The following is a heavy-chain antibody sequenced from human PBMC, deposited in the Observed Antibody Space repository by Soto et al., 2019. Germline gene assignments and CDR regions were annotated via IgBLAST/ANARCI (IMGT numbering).Heavy chain of an antibody. Sequence: PGGSLRLSCAASGFIFSSHWMHWVRQAPGKGLVWVSHIGPDGSNMRDADSVQGRFTLSRDNARNTLYLQMNSLRDEDTAVYYCVRDNSWSYDYWGQGILVTVSS. J-gene: IGHJ4*02. D-gene: IGHD6-13*01. V-gene: IGHV3-74*01. CDR1: GFIFSSHW. CDR2: IGPDGSNM. CDR3: VRDNSWSYDY.